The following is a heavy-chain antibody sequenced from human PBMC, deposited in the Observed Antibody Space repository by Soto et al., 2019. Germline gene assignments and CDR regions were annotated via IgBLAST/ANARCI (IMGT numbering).Heavy chain of an antibody. Sequence: ASVKVSCKASGYTFTGYYMHWVRQAPGQGLGWMGWINPNSGGTNYAQKFQGWVTMTRDTSISTAYMELNSLRAEDTAVYYCATSRRGSSSWPESYYYYGMDVWGQGTTVTVSS. V-gene: IGHV1-2*04. CDR3: ATSRRGSSSWPESYYYYGMDV. CDR2: INPNSGGT. D-gene: IGHD6-13*01. J-gene: IGHJ6*02. CDR1: GYTFTGYY.